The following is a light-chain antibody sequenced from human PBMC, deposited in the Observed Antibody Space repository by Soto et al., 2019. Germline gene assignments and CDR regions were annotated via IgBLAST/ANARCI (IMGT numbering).Light chain of an antibody. CDR2: DAS. CDR3: QQLTDWPPQWT. Sequence: EIVITQSPSTLSLSPLERSTLSCRASQSVSSNLAWYQQKPGQAPRLLIYDASSRATGIPARFSGSGSGTDFTLTISSLEPEDFAVYYCQQLTDWPPQWTFGQGTKVDI. V-gene: IGKV3-11*01. J-gene: IGKJ1*01. CDR1: QSVSSN.